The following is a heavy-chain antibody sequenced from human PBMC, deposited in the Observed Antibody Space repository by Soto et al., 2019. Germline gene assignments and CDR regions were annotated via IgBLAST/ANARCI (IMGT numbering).Heavy chain of an antibody. V-gene: IGHV4-59*08. CDR2: IYYSGST. D-gene: IGHD3-10*01. Sequence: QVQLQESGPGLVKPSETLSLTCTVSGGSISSYYWSWIRQPPGKGLEWIGYIYYSGSTNYHPSLKSRVTISVDTSKNRYSLKLSSVTAADTAVYYCARLIWSRGAWFDPWGQGTLVTVSS. CDR1: GGSISSYY. J-gene: IGHJ5*02. CDR3: ARLIWSRGAWFDP.